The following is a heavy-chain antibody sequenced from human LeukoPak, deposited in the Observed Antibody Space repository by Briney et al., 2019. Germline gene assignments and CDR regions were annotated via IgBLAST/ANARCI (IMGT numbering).Heavy chain of an antibody. Sequence: GGSLRLSCAASGFSFSSYEMNWVRQAPGKGLEWVSYISGSGSIIFYADSVKGRFTISRDNAKNSLSLQMNSLRAEDTAVYYCAKVGGRNAESYYYGMNVWGQGTTVTVSS. CDR1: GFSFSSYE. CDR3: AKVGGRNAESYYYGMNV. V-gene: IGHV3-48*03. J-gene: IGHJ6*02. D-gene: IGHD3-10*01. CDR2: ISGSGSII.